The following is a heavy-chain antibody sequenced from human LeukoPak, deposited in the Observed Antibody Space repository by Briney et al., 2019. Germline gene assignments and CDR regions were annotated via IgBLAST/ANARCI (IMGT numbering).Heavy chain of an antibody. CDR3: AREQRDI. D-gene: IGHD5-18*01. Sequence: ASVKVSCKASGYTFTDYYIHWVRQAPGQGLEWMGWINPNTDGAIYAQKFQGRVTMTRDTSISTAHMELSRLRSDDTAVYYCAREQRDIWGQGTMVTVSS. CDR1: GYTFTDYY. J-gene: IGHJ3*02. CDR2: INPNTDGA. V-gene: IGHV1-2*02.